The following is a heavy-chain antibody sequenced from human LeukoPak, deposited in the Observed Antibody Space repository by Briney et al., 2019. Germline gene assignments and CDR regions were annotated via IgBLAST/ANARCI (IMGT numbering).Heavy chain of an antibody. CDR1: GFTFSNYG. CDR3: AKGMNIVIVPAAIDFDY. CDR2: IGDNGHP. J-gene: IGHJ4*02. Sequence: PGGSLRLSCAASGFTFSNYGMSWVRQAPGKGLDWVSSIGDNGHPYYADSVKGRFTISRDNSKNMLYLQMNSLRAEDTAIYYCAKGMNIVIVPAAIDFDYWGQGTLVTVSS. D-gene: IGHD2-2*01. V-gene: IGHV3-23*01.